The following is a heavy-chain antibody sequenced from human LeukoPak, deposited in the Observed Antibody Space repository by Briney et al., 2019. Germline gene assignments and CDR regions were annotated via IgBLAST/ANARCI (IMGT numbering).Heavy chain of an antibody. Sequence: SETLSLTCTVSGGSISSSSHYWGWIRQPPGKGLEWIGIIYYSGSTYGSTYYNPSLKNRVSVSLDTSKNQFSLTVTSVTAADTAVYYCARLYCSGGHCYYFDSWGQGTLVTVSS. V-gene: IGHV4-39*01. CDR1: GGSISSSSHY. CDR2: IYYSGSTYGST. J-gene: IGHJ4*02. D-gene: IGHD2-15*01. CDR3: ARLYCSGGHCYYFDS.